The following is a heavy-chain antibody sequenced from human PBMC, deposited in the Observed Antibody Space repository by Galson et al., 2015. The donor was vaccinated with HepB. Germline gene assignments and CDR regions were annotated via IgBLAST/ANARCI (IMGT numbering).Heavy chain of an antibody. CDR1: GFTFSSYW. Sequence: SLRLSCAASGFTFSSYWMSWVRQAPGKGLEWVANIKQDGSEKYHVDSVKGRFTISRDNAKNSPYLRMNSLRAEDTAVYYCARAETYGDYEDYWGQGTLVTVSS. CDR2: IKQDGSEK. V-gene: IGHV3-7*03. J-gene: IGHJ4*02. D-gene: IGHD4-17*01. CDR3: ARAETYGDYEDY.